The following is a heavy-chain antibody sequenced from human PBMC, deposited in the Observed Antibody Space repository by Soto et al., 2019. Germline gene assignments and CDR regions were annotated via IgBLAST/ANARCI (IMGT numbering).Heavy chain of an antibody. CDR1: GFTFSSYA. Sequence: GGSLRLSCAASGFTFSSYAMSWVRQAPGQGLEWVSAISGSGGSTYYADSVKGRFTISRDNPKNTLYLQMNSLRAEDTAVYYCAKEGRYSSSRGYFDYWGQGTLVTVSS. J-gene: IGHJ4*02. CDR3: AKEGRYSSSRGYFDY. CDR2: ISGSGGST. V-gene: IGHV3-23*01. D-gene: IGHD6-13*01.